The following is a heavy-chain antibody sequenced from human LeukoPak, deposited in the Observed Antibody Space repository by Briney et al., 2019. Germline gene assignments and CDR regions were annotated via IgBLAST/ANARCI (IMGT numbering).Heavy chain of an antibody. CDR1: GGSFSGYY. CDR2: INHRGST. D-gene: IGHD2-2*01. Sequence: SETLSLTCAVYGGSFSGYYWSWIRRPPGKGLEWIGEINHRGSTNYNPSLKSRVTISVDTSKNQFSLKLSSVTAADTAVYYCARGLDCSSTSCPIYYFDYWGQGTLVTVSS. CDR3: ARGLDCSSTSCPIYYFDY. V-gene: IGHV4-34*01. J-gene: IGHJ4*02.